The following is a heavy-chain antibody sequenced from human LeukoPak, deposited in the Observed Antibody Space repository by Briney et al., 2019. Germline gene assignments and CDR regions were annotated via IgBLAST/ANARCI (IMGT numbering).Heavy chain of an antibody. J-gene: IGHJ3*02. CDR3: AKGQRYNWDDDDVDM. Sequence: PGGSLRLSCAASGFTFSSYGMSWVRQAPGKGLEWVSRIITSSDRTYYADSVKGRFTISRDNSKNTLYLQMNSLRAEDTAIYYCAKGQRYNWDDDDVDMWGQGTMVIVSS. D-gene: IGHD1-20*01. CDR1: GFTFSSYG. V-gene: IGHV3-23*01. CDR2: IITSSDRT.